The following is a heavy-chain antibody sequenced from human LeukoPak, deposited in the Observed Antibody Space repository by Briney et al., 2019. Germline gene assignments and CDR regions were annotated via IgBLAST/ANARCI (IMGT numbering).Heavy chain of an antibody. V-gene: IGHV1-18*04. CDR2: ISAYNGNT. CDR3: ARVAAAGTSPCRD. J-gene: IGHJ4*02. D-gene: IGHD6-13*01. Sequence: ASVKVSCKASGYTLTSYRLSWVRQAPGQGLEWMGWISAYNGNTNYAQKLQGRVTMTTDTSTSTAYMELRSLRSDDTAVYYCARVAAAGTSPCRDWGQGTLVTVSS. CDR1: GYTLTSYR.